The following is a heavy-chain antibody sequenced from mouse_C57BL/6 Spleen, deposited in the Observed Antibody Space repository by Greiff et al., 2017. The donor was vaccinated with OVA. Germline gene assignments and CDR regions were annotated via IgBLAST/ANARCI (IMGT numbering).Heavy chain of an antibody. J-gene: IGHJ1*03. CDR3: ARLSYYYGSSYWYFDV. Sequence: EVKLLESGPELVKPGASVKISCKASGYSFTGYYMNWVKQSPEKSLEWIGEINPSTGGTTYNQKFKAKATLTVDKSSSTAYMQLKSLTSEDSAVYYCARLSYYYGSSYWYFDVWGTGTTVTVSS. V-gene: IGHV1-42*01. D-gene: IGHD1-1*01. CDR2: INPSTGGT. CDR1: GYSFTGYY.